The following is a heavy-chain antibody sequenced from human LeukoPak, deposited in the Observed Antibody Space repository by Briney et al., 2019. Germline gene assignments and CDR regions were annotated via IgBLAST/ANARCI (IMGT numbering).Heavy chain of an antibody. CDR1: GDSISHYY. D-gene: IGHD1-1*01. J-gene: IGHJ6*03. CDR2: LYHSGAA. CDR3: ARLGNTYYMDV. V-gene: IGHV4-59*08. Sequence: SETLSLTCTVSGDSISHYYWTWIRQTPGKGLEWIGNLYHSGAADYNPSLKTRVTTSVDTSRDQFSLSLRSSTAADTAVYFCARLGNTYYMDVWGTGTTVTVSS.